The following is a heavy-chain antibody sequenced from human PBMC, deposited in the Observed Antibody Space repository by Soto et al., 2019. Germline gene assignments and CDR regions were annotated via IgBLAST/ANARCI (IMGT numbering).Heavy chain of an antibody. CDR3: TTDFGPNIVATNYYYYGMDV. V-gene: IGHV3-15*01. CDR2: IKSKTDGGTT. J-gene: IGHJ6*02. Sequence: GGSLRLSCAASGFTFSNAWMSWVRQAPGKGLEWVGRIKSKTDGGTTDYAAPVKGRFTISRDDSKNTLYLQMNSLKTEDTAVYYCTTDFGPNIVATNYYYYGMDVWGQGTTVTVSS. D-gene: IGHD5-12*01. CDR1: GFTFSNAW.